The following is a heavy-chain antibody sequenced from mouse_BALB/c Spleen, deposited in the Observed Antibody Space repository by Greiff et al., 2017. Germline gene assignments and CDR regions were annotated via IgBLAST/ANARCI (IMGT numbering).Heavy chain of an antibody. CDR1: GFTFSSYG. CDR3: ARDIRLRWYFDV. Sequence: EVKLVESGGGLVQPGGSLKLSCAASGFTFSSYGMSWVRQTPDKRLELVATINSNGGSTYYPDSVKGRFTISRDNAKNTLYLQMSSLKSEDTAMYYCARDIRLRWYFDVWGAGTTVTVSS. D-gene: IGHD1-2*01. V-gene: IGHV5-6-3*01. CDR2: INSNGGST. J-gene: IGHJ1*01.